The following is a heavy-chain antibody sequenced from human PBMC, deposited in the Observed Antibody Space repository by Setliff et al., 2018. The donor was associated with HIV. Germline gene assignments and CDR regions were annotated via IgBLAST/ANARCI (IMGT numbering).Heavy chain of an antibody. Sequence: ASVKVSCKASGGTFSSYAISWVRQAPGQGLEWMGGIIPIFGTANYAQKFQGRVTITTDESTSTAYMELSSLRSEDTAVYYCAKGIVVVPAAEYYFDYWGQGTQVTVSS. V-gene: IGHV1-69*05. CDR3: AKGIVVVPAAEYYFDY. J-gene: IGHJ4*02. D-gene: IGHD2-2*01. CDR1: GGTFSSYA. CDR2: IIPIFGTA.